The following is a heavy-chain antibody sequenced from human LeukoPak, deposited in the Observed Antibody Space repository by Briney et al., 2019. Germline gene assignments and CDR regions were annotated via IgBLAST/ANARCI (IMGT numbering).Heavy chain of an antibody. CDR1: GFTFSSYA. CDR3: AKDSSQTGYYYYYMNV. V-gene: IGHV3-23*01. D-gene: IGHD6-13*01. J-gene: IGHJ6*03. Sequence: GGSLRLSCAASGFTFSSYAMSWVRQAPGKGLELVSAISGGGVSTYYADSVKGRFTISRDKSKNTLFLQMNSLRAEDKAVYYCAKDSSQTGYYYYYMNVWGKGTTVTVSS. CDR2: ISGGGVST.